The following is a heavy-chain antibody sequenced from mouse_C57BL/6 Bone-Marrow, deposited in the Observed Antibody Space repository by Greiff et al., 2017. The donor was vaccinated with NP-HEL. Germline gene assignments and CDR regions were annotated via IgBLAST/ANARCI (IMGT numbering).Heavy chain of an antibody. CDR1: GYSITSGYY. CDR2: LSYDGSN. V-gene: IGHV3-6*01. J-gene: IGHJ4*01. Sequence: DVKLQESGPGLVKPSQSLSLTCSVTGYSITSGYYWNWIRQFPGNKLEWMGYLSYDGSNNYNPSLKNRISITRDTSKNQFFLKLDSVTTEDTATYYCASGDYWGQGTSVTVSS. CDR3: ASGDY.